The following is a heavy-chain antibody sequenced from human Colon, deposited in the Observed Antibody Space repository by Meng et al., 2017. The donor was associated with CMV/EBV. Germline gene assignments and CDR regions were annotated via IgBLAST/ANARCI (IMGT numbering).Heavy chain of an antibody. Sequence: QRELRELGPGLLRPAETLSLTCTASGDPISSGSHSWAWFRQPPGKRLEWIGSMYFSGIADYNPSLKSRVTISLHATQKQFSLRLTSVTAADSAVYFCARDLTNKWFYYWGQGTLVTVSS. J-gene: IGHJ4*02. CDR2: MYFSGIA. CDR1: GDPISSGSHS. D-gene: IGHD1-26*01. V-gene: IGHV4-39*07. CDR3: ARDLTNKWFYY.